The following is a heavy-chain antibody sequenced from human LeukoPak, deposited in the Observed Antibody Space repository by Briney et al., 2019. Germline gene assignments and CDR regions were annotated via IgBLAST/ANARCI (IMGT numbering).Heavy chain of an antibody. CDR1: GFTFSSYS. D-gene: IGHD3-3*01. V-gene: IGHV3-21*01. CDR2: ISSSSSYI. J-gene: IGHJ4*02. CDR3: ARQVDFRVAYYFDY. Sequence: PGGSLRLSCAASGFTFSSYSMNWVRQAPGKGLEWVSSISSSSSYIYYADSVKGRFTISRDNAKNSLYLQMNSLRAEDTAVYYCARQVDFRVAYYFDYWGQGTLVTVSS.